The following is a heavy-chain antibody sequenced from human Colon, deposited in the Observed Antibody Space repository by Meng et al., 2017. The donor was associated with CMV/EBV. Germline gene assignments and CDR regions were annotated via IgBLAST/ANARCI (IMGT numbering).Heavy chain of an antibody. Sequence: GESLKISCAASGFLVDSNFMNWVRQAPGKGLEWVSVIYSGGSTYYADSVKGRFTISRDNSKNTLYLQMNSLRAEDTAVYYCARTPSEGSSWYHYYYYYGMDVWGQGTTVTVSS. CDR1: GFLVDSNF. CDR3: ARTPSEGSSWYHYYYYYGMDV. CDR2: IYSGGST. J-gene: IGHJ6*02. D-gene: IGHD6-13*01. V-gene: IGHV3-53*01.